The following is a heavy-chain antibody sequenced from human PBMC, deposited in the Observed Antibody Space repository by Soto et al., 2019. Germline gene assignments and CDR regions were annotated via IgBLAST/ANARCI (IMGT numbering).Heavy chain of an antibody. CDR1: GFTFNTYA. D-gene: IGHD4-17*01. J-gene: IGHJ4*02. V-gene: IGHV3-30*18. CDR3: ANLAVGDAYNSISTTVDY. Sequence: QVQLVESGGGVVQPGRSLRLSCAASGFTFNTYAIHWVRQAPGKGLEWVALISYDGSNKYYADSAKGRFTISRDNSKNTLYLQMNSLRTEDTAVYYCANLAVGDAYNSISTTVDYWGQGTLVTVSS. CDR2: ISYDGSNK.